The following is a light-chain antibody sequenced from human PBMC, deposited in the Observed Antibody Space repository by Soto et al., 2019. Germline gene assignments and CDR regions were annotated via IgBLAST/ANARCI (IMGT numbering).Light chain of an antibody. CDR3: ALYLGSGHMV. Sequence: QAVVTQEPSFSVSPGGTVTLTCGLTSSSVSILSYPSWYQQTPGQAPRTLIYSTNTRSSGVPDRFSGSILGTKAALTIAGAQAEDDSHYYCALYLGSGHMVFGGGTKLTVL. J-gene: IGLJ3*02. CDR2: STN. CDR1: SSSVSILSY. V-gene: IGLV8-61*01.